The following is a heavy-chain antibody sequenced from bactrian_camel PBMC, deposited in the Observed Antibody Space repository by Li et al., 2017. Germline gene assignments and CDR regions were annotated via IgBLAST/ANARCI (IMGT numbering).Heavy chain of an antibody. Sequence: VQLVESGGGSVQAGGSLRLSCAVSGYIYGRYSMAWFRQAPGKEREGVAAIESEGTTTYADSVKGRFTISVDNAKNILYLEMNSLKPEDTAMYYCAADYFWYGGICKPAPRSTYYWGQGTQVTVS. D-gene: IGHD6*01. CDR3: AADYFWYGGICKPAPRSTYY. J-gene: IGHJ4*01. CDR2: IESEGTT. CDR1: GYIYGRYS. V-gene: IGHV3S53*01.